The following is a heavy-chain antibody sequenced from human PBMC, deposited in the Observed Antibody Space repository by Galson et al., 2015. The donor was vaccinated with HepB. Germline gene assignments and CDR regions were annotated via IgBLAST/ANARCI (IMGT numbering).Heavy chain of an antibody. Sequence: SLRLSCAASGFTVSSNYMSWVRQAPGKGLEWVSVIYSGGSTYYADSVKGRFTISRDNSKNTLYLQMNSLRAEDTAVYYCAKGMAYSSSPASYWGQGTLVTVSS. CDR1: GFTVSSNY. D-gene: IGHD6-6*01. V-gene: IGHV3-53*05. J-gene: IGHJ4*02. CDR2: IYSGGST. CDR3: AKGMAYSSSPASY.